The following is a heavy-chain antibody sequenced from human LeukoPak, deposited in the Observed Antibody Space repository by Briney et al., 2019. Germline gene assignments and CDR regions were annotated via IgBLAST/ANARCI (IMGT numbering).Heavy chain of an antibody. J-gene: IGHJ6*04. CDR3: ARKDYGGYAYYYYGLDV. CDR2: ISSSGSTK. CDR1: GFTFSSYE. V-gene: IGHV3-48*03. D-gene: IGHD5-12*01. Sequence: QTGGSLRLSCAASGFTFSSYEMNWVGQAPGKGLEWVSYISSSGSTKYYADSVKGRFTISRDNAKNSLYLQMNSLRAEDTAVYYCARKDYGGYAYYYYGLDVWGKGTTVTVSS.